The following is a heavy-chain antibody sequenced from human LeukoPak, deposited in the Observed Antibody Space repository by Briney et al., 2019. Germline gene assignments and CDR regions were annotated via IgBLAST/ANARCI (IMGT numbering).Heavy chain of an antibody. CDR2: IRKDGTNS. D-gene: IGHD3-3*01. Sequence: PGGSLRLSCAASGFTFSNYGMHWVRQAPGKGLEWLAFIRKDGTNSYYGDSVKGRFTISRDNSKNTVNLQMNSLRAEDTAVYYCAKDEGYAFWKGYFDYWGQGTLVTVSS. V-gene: IGHV3-30*02. CDR3: AKDEGYAFWKGYFDY. CDR1: GFTFSNYG. J-gene: IGHJ4*02.